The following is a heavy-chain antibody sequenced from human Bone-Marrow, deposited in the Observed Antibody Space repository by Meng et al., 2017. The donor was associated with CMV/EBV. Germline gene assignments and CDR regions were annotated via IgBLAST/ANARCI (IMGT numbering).Heavy chain of an antibody. CDR3: ARDFRHTSIGGVPASMAADYYYGMDV. V-gene: IGHV1-46*01. Sequence: ASVKVSCKASGYTFTSYYMHWVRQAPGQGLEWMGIINPSGGSTSYAQKFQGRVTMTRDTTTSTVYMGLSSLRSEDTAVYYCARDFRHTSIGGVPASMAADYYYGMDVWGQGTTVTVSS. CDR2: INPSGGST. CDR1: GYTFTSYY. J-gene: IGHJ6*02. D-gene: IGHD2-2*01.